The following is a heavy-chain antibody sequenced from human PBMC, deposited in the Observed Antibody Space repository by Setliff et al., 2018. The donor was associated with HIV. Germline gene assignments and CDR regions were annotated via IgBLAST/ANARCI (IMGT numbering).Heavy chain of an antibody. D-gene: IGHD3-16*01. CDR2: INTSGST. Sequence: SETLSLTCAVSGDSISSGRFYWTWIRQPAGKGLEWIGHINTSGSTNYNPSLKSRVTISVDTSKNQFSLKLSSVTAADTAVYYCAAWGHPVGLRRQPPRFGYWGQGTLVTVSS. CDR1: GDSISSGRFY. CDR3: AAWGHPVGLRRQPPRFGY. J-gene: IGHJ4*02. V-gene: IGHV4-61*09.